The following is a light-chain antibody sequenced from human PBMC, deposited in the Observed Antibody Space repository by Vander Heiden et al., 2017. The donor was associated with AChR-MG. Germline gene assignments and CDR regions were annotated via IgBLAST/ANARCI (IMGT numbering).Light chain of an antibody. Sequence: DIQMTQSPSSLSASVGDRVTLACRASLSISSYLNWYQQKPGKAPKLLIFASSNLQGGLPSRFSGSGSGTYFTLTISSLQPEDVATYYRQQSYSTPYTFGQGTKLEIK. J-gene: IGKJ2*01. CDR3: QQSYSTPYT. CDR2: ASS. CDR1: LSISSY. V-gene: IGKV1-39*01.